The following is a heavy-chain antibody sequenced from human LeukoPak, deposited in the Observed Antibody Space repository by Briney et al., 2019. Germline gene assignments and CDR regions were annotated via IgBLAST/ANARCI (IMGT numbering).Heavy chain of an antibody. V-gene: IGHV4-4*07. J-gene: IGHJ3*02. CDR1: GGSISSYY. CDR3: ARGYDSSGYYYVDAFDT. CDR2: IYTSGST. D-gene: IGHD3-22*01. Sequence: SETLSLTCTVSGGSISSYYWSWIRQPAGKGQERIGRIYTSGSTNYNPSLRSRVTMSVDTSKNQFSLKLSSVTAADTAVYYCARGYDSSGYYYVDAFDTWGQGTMVTVSS.